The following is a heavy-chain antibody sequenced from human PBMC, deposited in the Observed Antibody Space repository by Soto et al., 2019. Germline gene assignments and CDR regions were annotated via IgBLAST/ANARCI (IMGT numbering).Heavy chain of an antibody. Sequence: GESLKISCKGSGYIFTSYWIGWVRQLPGKGLEWMGVIYPGDSDTRYSPSFQGQVTFSADKSITTAYLQWSSLKASDTAMYSCARLADPLLHSSRNQQHVSDCAKDVGGQVTT. CDR1: GYIFTSYW. J-gene: IGHJ6*02. CDR2: IYPGDSDT. CDR3: ARLADPLLHSSRNQQHVSDCAKDV. D-gene: IGHD6-13*01. V-gene: IGHV5-51*01.